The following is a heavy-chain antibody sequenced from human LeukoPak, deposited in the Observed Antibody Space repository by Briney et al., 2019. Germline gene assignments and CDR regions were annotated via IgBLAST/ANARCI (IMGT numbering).Heavy chain of an antibody. V-gene: IGHV3-49*04. CDR2: IRSKAYGGTT. D-gene: IGHD6-13*01. J-gene: IGHJ4*02. CDR3: ASIAAAATDLDY. CDR1: GFTFSSYA. Sequence: GGSLRLSCAASGFTFSSYAMSWVRQAPGKGLEWVGFIRSKAYGGTTEYAASVKGRFTISRDDSKSIAYLQMNSLKTEDTAVYYCASIAAAATDLDYWGQGTLVTVSS.